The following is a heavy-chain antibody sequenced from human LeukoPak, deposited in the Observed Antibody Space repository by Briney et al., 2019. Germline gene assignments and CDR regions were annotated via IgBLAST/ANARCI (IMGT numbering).Heavy chain of an antibody. J-gene: IGHJ4*02. CDR3: ARVGSDLFDY. CDR2: INPSGST. Sequence: SETLSLTCAVYGGSFSGYYWSWIRQPPGKGLEWIGEINPSGSTNYNPSLKSRVTISVDTSKNQFSLKLSSVTAADTAVYYCARVGSDLFDYWGQGTLVTVSS. CDR1: GGSFSGYY. D-gene: IGHD6-19*01. V-gene: IGHV4-34*01.